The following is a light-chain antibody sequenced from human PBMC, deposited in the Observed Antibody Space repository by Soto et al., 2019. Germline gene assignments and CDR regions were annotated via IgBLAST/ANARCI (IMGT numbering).Light chain of an antibody. CDR2: EVS. V-gene: IGLV2-14*01. CDR3: SCEV. CDR1: SSDVGGYNY. Sequence: QSALTQPASVSGSPGQSITISCTGTSSDVGGYNYVSWYQQHPGKAPKLMIYEVSNRPSGVSNRFSGSKSGNTASLTISGLQAEDEADYYCSCEVFGGGTKLTVL. J-gene: IGLJ2*01.